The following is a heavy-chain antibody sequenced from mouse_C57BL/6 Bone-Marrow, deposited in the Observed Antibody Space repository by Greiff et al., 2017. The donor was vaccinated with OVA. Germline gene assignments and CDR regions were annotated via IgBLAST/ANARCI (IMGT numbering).Heavy chain of an antibody. V-gene: IGHV1-59*01. CDR1: GYTFTSYW. CDR3: AVSPWFAD. J-gene: IGHJ3*01. CDR2: IDPSDSYT. Sequence: QVQLQQPGAELVRPGTSVKLSCKASGYTFTSYWMHWVKQRPGQGLEWIGVIDPSDSYTNYNQKFKGKATLTVDTSSSTAYMQLSSLTSEDSAVYYCAVSPWFADWGQGTLVTVSA.